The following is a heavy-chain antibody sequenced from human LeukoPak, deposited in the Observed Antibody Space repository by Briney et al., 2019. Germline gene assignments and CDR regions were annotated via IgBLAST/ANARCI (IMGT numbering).Heavy chain of an antibody. V-gene: IGHV3-9*01. J-gene: IGHJ4*02. CDR3: AKVGSNYAFDY. CDR2: ISWNSGSI. CDR1: GFTFDDYA. Sequence: PGRSLRLSCAASGFTFDDYAMHWVRHAPGKGLEWVSGISWNSGSIGYADSVKGRFTISRDNAKNSLYLQMNSLRAEDTALYYCAKVGSNYAFDYWGQGTLVTVSS. D-gene: IGHD4/OR15-4a*01.